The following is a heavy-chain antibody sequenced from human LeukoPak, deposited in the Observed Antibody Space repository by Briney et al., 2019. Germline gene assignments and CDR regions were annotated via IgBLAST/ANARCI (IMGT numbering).Heavy chain of an antibody. J-gene: IGHJ5*01. CDR1: GGSFTGYN. V-gene: IGHV4-34*01. Sequence: SETLSLTCAVYGGSFTGYNWNWIRQPPGKGLEWIREINHSGVAKYNPSLKSRLTVSVDTSKNQFSLKLKSVTAADTAVYYCARGSPKHDSWGQGTLVAVSS. CDR2: INHSGVA. CDR3: ARGSPKHDS.